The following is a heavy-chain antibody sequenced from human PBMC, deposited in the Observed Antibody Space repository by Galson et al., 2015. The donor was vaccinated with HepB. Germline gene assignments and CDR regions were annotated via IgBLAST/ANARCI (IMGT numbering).Heavy chain of an antibody. V-gene: IGHV3-30-3*01. CDR2: ISYDGSNK. D-gene: IGHD3-10*01. CDR1: GFTFSSYA. CDR3: ARGRYYRDPVLAVQRYYYGSGSYSDYFDY. J-gene: IGHJ4*02. Sequence: SLRLSCAASGFTFSSYAMHWVRQAPGKGLEWVAVISYDGSNKYYADSVKGRFTISRDNSKNTLYLQMNSLRAEDTAVYYCARGRYYRDPVLAVQRYYYGSGSYSDYFDYWGQGTLVTVSS.